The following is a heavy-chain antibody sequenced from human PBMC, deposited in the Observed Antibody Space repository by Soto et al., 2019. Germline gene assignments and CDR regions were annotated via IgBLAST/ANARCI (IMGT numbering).Heavy chain of an antibody. V-gene: IGHV1-18*01. CDR3: ARGGSQYSSGWPVSDY. Sequence: QVQLVQSGAEVKKPGTSVKVSCKASGYTFSNYGVSWVRQAPGHGLEWVGWISAYNGNTKNAQKLQGRVTMTTDTSTSTAYMELRSLTSDDTAVYYCARGGSQYSSGWPVSDYWGQGTLVTVSS. J-gene: IGHJ4*02. CDR2: ISAYNGNT. CDR1: GYTFSNYG. D-gene: IGHD6-19*01.